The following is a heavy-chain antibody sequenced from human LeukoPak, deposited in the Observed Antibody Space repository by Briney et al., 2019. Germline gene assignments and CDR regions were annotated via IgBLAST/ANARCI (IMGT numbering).Heavy chain of an antibody. V-gene: IGHV3-30*04. Sequence: GRSLRLSCAASGFTFSSYAMHWVRQAPGKGLEWVALMSYDGSDKSYADSVKGRFTISRDNSKNTLYLQMNSLRAEDTAVYYCAKAPKYCGGDCYVFDWGQGTLVTVSS. CDR3: AKAPKYCGGDCYVFD. CDR1: GFTFSSYA. D-gene: IGHD2-21*02. CDR2: MSYDGSDK. J-gene: IGHJ4*02.